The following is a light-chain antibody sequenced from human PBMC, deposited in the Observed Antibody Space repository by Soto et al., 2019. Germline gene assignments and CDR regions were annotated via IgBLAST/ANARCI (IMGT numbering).Light chain of an antibody. CDR2: NAS. Sequence: DIQMTQSPSTLSGSVGDRVTITCRASQTISSWLAWYQQKPGQAPKLLVYNASSLVSGVPSRFAASGSETEFTLTIDSLQPDDFATYYCQQNNFYFGRGTKVDIK. CDR3: QQNNFY. J-gene: IGKJ3*01. V-gene: IGKV1-5*01. CDR1: QTISSW.